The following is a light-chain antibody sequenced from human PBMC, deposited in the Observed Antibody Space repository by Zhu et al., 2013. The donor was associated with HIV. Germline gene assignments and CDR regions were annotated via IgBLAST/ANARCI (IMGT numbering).Light chain of an antibody. CDR3: GTWDSSLSALV. CDR2: DNH. V-gene: IGLV1-51*01. Sequence: QSVLTQPPSVSAAPGQKVTISCSGSNSNIGNNYVAWYQQVPGTAPKLLIYDNHNRPSGIPDRFSGSKSVTSATLGITGLQTGDEADYYCGTWDSSLSALVFGGGTKLTVL. J-gene: IGLJ2*01. CDR1: NSNIGNNY.